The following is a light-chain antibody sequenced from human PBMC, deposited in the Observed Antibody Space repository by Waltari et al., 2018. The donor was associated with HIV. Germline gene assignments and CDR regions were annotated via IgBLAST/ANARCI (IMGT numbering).Light chain of an antibody. J-gene: IGLJ1*01. CDR3: QSFDSSLNAYV. CDR1: SSTIGATFD. CDR2: ANS. V-gene: IGLV1-40*01. Sequence: QSVLTQAPSVSGAPAQRVTIPCTGSSSTIGATFDVHWYQLLPGSSPKLLIFANSNRPSGVPDRFSGSKSGTSASLAITGLHPEDEAEYYCQSFDSSLNAYVFGTGTTVIVL.